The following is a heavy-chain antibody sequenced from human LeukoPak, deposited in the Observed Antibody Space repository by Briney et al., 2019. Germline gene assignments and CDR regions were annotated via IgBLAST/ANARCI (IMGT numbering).Heavy chain of an antibody. CDR2: ISSSSSYI. J-gene: IGHJ4*02. CDR1: GFTFSSYS. CDR3: AREAYGDYYFDY. V-gene: IGHV3-21*01. D-gene: IGHD4-17*01. Sequence: NPGRSLRLSCAASGFTFSSYSMNWVRQAPGKGLEWVSSISSSSSYIYYADSVKGRFTISRDNAKNSLYLQMNSLRAEDTAVYYCAREAYGDYYFDYWGQGPWSPSPQ.